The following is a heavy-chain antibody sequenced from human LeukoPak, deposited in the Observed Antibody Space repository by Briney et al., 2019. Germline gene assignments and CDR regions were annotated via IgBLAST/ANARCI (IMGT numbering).Heavy chain of an antibody. J-gene: IGHJ5*02. D-gene: IGHD3-10*01. CDR3: SKDLMRDRWFGES. CDR1: GFTFSYYG. Sequence: PGGSLRLSCAASGFTFSYYGMHWVRQAPGKGLEWVAFIRYDGNDKFYADSVKGRFTISKDTSRNTLYLQMNSLRAEDTAVYYCSKDLMRDRWFGESWGQGTLVTVPS. CDR2: IRYDGNDK. V-gene: IGHV3-30*02.